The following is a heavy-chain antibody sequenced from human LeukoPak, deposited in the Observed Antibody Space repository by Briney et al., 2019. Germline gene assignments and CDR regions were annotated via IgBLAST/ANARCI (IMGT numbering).Heavy chain of an antibody. J-gene: IGHJ3*02. Sequence: PSQTLSLTCTVSGGSISSCGYYWSWLRQHPGKGLEWIGYIYYSGSTYYNPSLKSRVTISVDTSKNQFSLKLSSVTAADTAVYYCARRTTVVTHYAFDIWGQGTMVTVSS. CDR3: ARRTTVVTHYAFDI. D-gene: IGHD4-23*01. CDR2: IYYSGST. CDR1: GGSISSCGYY. V-gene: IGHV4-31*03.